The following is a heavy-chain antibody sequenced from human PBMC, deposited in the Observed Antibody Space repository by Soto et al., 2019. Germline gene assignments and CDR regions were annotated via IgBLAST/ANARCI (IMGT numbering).Heavy chain of an antibody. J-gene: IGHJ5*02. CDR2: IYYSGST. CDR3: ARLPREWELQTRFDP. D-gene: IGHD1-26*01. CDR1: GGSISSGDYY. Sequence: SETLSLTCTVSGGSISSGDYYWSWIRQPPGKGLEWIGYIYYSGSTYYNPSLKSRVTISVDTSKNQFSLKLSSVTAADTAVYYCARLPREWELQTRFDPCGQGTLVTVSS. V-gene: IGHV4-30-4*01.